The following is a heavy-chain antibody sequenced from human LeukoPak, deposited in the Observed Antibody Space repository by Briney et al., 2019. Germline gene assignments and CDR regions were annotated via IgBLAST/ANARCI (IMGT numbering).Heavy chain of an antibody. V-gene: IGHV3-21*04. Sequence: RGSLRLSCAASGFTFSSYSMNWVRQAPGKGLEWVSSISSSSSYIYYADSVKGRFTISRDNAKNSLYLQMNSLRAEDTAVYYCAKLLDFWSGYPLYFDYWGQGTLVTVSS. CDR1: GFTFSSYS. D-gene: IGHD3-3*01. CDR3: AKLLDFWSGYPLYFDY. CDR2: ISSSSSYI. J-gene: IGHJ4*02.